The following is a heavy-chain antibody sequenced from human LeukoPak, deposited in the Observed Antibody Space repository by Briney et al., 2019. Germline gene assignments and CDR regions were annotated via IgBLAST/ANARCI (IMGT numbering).Heavy chain of an antibody. CDR2: ISSSSSTI. V-gene: IGHV3-48*01. CDR3: ARDRGSSSWSLDFDY. D-gene: IGHD6-13*01. CDR1: GFTFSSYS. J-gene: IGHJ4*02. Sequence: GGSLRLSCAASGFTFSSYSMNWVRQAPGKGLEWVSYISSSSSTIYYADSVKGRFTISRDNAKNSLYLQMNSLRAEDTAVYYCARDRGSSSWSLDFDYWGQGTLVTVSS.